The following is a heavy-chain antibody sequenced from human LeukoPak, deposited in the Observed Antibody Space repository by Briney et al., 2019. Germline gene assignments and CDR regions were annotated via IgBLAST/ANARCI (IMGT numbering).Heavy chain of an antibody. J-gene: IGHJ5*02. CDR3: ARHYGTPHAYYYDSSGYLNWFDP. CDR1: GGSIGTNY. Sequence: SETLSLTCSVSGGSIGTNYWSWIRQPPGKGLEWIGSIYYSGSTYYNPSLKSRVTISVDTSKNQFSLKLSSVTAADTAVYYCARHYGTPHAYYYDSSGYLNWFDPWGQGTLVTVLS. V-gene: IGHV4-39*01. CDR2: IYYSGST. D-gene: IGHD3-22*01.